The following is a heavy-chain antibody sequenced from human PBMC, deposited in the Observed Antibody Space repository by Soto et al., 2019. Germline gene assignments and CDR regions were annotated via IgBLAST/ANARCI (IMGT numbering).Heavy chain of an antibody. CDR1: GGSIRSYY. CDR3: ARGAADTAMVDX. V-gene: IGHV4-59*01. J-gene: IGHJ5*02. D-gene: IGHD5-18*01. Sequence: PSETLSLPCTVSGGSIRSYYWTWIRQPPGKGLEWLLYIFYSGSTFYNPSLKSRVTISIHTSKSQFSLQLTSVTAADTAVYYCARGAADTAMVDXWCQGTLVTVSX. CDR2: IFYSGST.